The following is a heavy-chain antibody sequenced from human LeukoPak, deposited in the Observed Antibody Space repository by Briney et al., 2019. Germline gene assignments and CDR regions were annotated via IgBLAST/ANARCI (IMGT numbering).Heavy chain of an antibody. V-gene: IGHV4-4*09. CDR1: RCTISSYY. Sequence: SGTLSLTCTGSRCTISSYYCSWIRQPPGKGLEWIGYIYTSGSTNYNPSLKSRVTIPVDTSKKQFSLKLSSVTDADTAVYYCARTRRWFDPWRQGTLVTVSS. J-gene: IGHJ5*02. CDR3: ARTRRWFDP. CDR2: IYTSGST.